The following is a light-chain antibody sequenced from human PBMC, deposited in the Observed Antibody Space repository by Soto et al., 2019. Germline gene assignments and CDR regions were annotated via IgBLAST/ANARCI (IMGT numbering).Light chain of an antibody. CDR1: SSDVGAYNY. V-gene: IGLV2-14*03. CDR2: DVT. J-gene: IGLJ1*01. Sequence: QSVLTQPASVSGSPGQSITISCTGTSSDVGAYNYVSWYQRHPGTAPKLIIYDVTLRPSGVSNRFSGSKSGNTASLTISGLQAEDEADFYCSSFSLSTPLVFGTGTKLTVL. CDR3: SSFSLSTPLV.